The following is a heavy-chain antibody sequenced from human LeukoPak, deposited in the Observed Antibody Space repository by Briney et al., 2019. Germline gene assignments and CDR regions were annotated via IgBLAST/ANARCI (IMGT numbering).Heavy chain of an antibody. CDR2: PSWNSGSI. CDR1: GFTFDDYA. V-gene: IGHV3-9*01. Sequence: GRSLRLSCAASGFTFDDYAMHWVRQAPGKGLKWVSGPSWNSGSIGYADSVKGRFTISRDNAKNSLYLQTNSLRAEDTALYYCAKAVTAYSSSNFDYWGQGTLVTVSS. J-gene: IGHJ4*02. D-gene: IGHD6-6*01. CDR3: AKAVTAYSSSNFDY.